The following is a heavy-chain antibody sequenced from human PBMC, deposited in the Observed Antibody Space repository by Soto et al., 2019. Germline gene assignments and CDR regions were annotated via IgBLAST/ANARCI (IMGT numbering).Heavy chain of an antibody. CDR1: GYTFTSYA. CDR2: INAGNGNT. V-gene: IGHV1-3*01. D-gene: IGHD3-22*01. CDR3: ARGRYYDSSGYYYDDAFDI. Sequence: ASVKVSCKASGYTFTSYAMHWVRQAPGQRLEWMGWINAGNGNTKYSQKFQGRVTITRDTSASTAYMELSSLRSEDTAVYYCARGRYYDSSGYYYDDAFDIWGQGTMV. J-gene: IGHJ3*02.